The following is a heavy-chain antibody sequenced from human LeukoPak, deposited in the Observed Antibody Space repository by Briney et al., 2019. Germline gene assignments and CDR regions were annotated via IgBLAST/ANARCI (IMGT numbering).Heavy chain of an antibody. CDR3: AGTYYYDSSGYSRFDY. V-gene: IGHV4-59*08. D-gene: IGHD3-22*01. CDR2: IYYSGST. Sequence: MTSETLSLTCTVSGGSISSYYWSWIRQPPGKGLEWIGYIYYSGSTNYNPSLKSRVTISVDTSKNQFSLKLSSVTAADTAVYYCAGTYYYDSSGYSRFDYWGQGTLVTVSS. J-gene: IGHJ4*02. CDR1: GGSISSYY.